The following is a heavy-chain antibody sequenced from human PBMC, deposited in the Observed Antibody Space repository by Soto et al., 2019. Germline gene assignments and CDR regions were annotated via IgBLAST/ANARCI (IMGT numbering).Heavy chain of an antibody. Sequence: SETLSLTCTVSGGSISSHYWSWIRQPPGKGLEWIGYIYYSGSTNYNPSLKSRVTISVDTSKNQFSLKLSSVTAADTAVYYCARVWGYASDYWGQGTLVTVSS. D-gene: IGHD3-16*01. CDR3: ARVWGYASDY. CDR1: GGSISSHY. V-gene: IGHV4-59*11. CDR2: IYYSGST. J-gene: IGHJ4*02.